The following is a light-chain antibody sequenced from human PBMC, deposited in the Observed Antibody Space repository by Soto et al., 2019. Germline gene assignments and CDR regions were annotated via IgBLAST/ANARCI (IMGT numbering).Light chain of an antibody. Sequence: EIVMTQSPATLSVSPGERATLSCRASQSVNSNFAWYQQKPGQAPRLLIYGASTRVAGIPARFSGSGSGTEFSLTISSLQSEDFAVYYCQQYNNRPPDTFGQGTKLESK. J-gene: IGKJ2*01. V-gene: IGKV3-15*01. CDR3: QQYNNRPPDT. CDR1: QSVNSN. CDR2: GAS.